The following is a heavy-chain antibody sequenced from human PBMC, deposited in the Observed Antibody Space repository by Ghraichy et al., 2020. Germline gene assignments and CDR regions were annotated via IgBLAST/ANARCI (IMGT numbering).Heavy chain of an antibody. CDR1: GFTFSSYS. CDR3: ARAFPTPHKRISSSWYGAFDI. V-gene: IGHV3-21*01. Sequence: GGSLRLSCAASGFTFSSYSMNWVRQAPGKGLEWVSSISSSSSYIYYADSVKGRFTISRDNAKNSLYLQMNSLRAEDTAVYYCARAFPTPHKRISSSWYGAFDIWGQGTMVTVSS. CDR2: ISSSSSYI. J-gene: IGHJ3*02. D-gene: IGHD6-13*01.